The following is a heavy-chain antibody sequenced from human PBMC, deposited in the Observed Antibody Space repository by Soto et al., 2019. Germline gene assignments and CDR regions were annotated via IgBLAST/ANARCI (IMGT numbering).Heavy chain of an antibody. CDR1: GFTFHSYT. V-gene: IGHV3-23*01. CDR2: IVGSGDSI. J-gene: IGHJ4*02. Sequence: PGGSLRLSCAASGFTFHSYTMSWVRQAPGKGLEWVSAIVGSGDSIYYAESVKGRFTISRDNSKNKLFLQMNSLRAEDTAVYYCAKDRCSGGHCYSQLFDYWGQGTLVTVSS. CDR3: AKDRCSGGHCYSQLFDY. D-gene: IGHD2-21*02.